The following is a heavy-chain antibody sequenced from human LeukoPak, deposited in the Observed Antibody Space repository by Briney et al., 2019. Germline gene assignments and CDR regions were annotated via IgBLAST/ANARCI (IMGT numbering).Heavy chain of an antibody. Sequence: GGSLRLSCAASGFTFSSYEMNWVRLAPGKGLEWVSYISSSGSTIYYADSVKGRFTISRDNAKNSLYLQMNSLRAEDTAVYYCAKRGDWNSSDYWGQGTLVTVSS. CDR2: ISSSGSTI. CDR1: GFTFSSYE. D-gene: IGHD2-21*02. V-gene: IGHV3-48*03. J-gene: IGHJ4*02. CDR3: AKRGDWNSSDY.